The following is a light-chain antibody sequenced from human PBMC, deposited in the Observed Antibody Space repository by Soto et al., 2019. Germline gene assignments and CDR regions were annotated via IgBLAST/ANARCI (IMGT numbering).Light chain of an antibody. CDR2: STN. CDR1: SGSVSTSYY. CDR3: VLYMGSGRVV. J-gene: IGLJ2*01. Sequence: QTVVTQEPSFSVSPGRTVTLTCGLSSGSVSTSYYPSWYQQTPGQAPRTLIYSTNTRSSGVPDRFSGSILGNKAALTITGAQADDESDYYCVLYMGSGRVVFGGGTKLTVL. V-gene: IGLV8-61*01.